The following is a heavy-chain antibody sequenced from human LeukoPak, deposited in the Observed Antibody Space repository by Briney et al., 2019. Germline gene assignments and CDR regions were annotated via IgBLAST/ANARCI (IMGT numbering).Heavy chain of an antibody. D-gene: IGHD3-3*01. J-gene: IGHJ3*02. Sequence: SKTLSLTCTVSGGSISSSSYYWGWIRQPPGKGLEWIGSIYYSGSTCYNPSLKSRVTISVDTSKNQFSLKLSSVTAADTAVYYCTRRDYDFWSGSVHYAFDIWGQGTMVTVSS. V-gene: IGHV4-39*01. CDR3: TRRDYDFWSGSVHYAFDI. CDR2: IYYSGST. CDR1: GGSISSSSYY.